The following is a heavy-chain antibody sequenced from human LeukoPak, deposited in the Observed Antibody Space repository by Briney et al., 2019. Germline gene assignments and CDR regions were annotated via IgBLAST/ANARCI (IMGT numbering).Heavy chain of an antibody. D-gene: IGHD3-10*01. CDR2: ISAYGGNT. J-gene: IGHJ6*02. CDR3: ARDGGFLWFGESPYYHYGMDV. V-gene: IGHV1-18*01. CDR1: GYTFTSYG. Sequence: GASVKVSCKASGYTFTSYGISWVRQAPGQGLEWMGWISAYGGNTNHAQKLKGRVTMTRDTSTSTAYMELRSLRSDDTAVYYCARDGGFLWFGESPYYHYGMDVWGQGTTVTVS.